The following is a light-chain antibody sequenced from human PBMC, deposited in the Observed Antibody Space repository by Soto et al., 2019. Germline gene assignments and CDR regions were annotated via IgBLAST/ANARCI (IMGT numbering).Light chain of an antibody. Sequence: SVLTQPASVSGSPGQSITISCSGTSSDVGGHSYVSWYQQHPGKAPKLMIYEVSNRPSGVSDRFSGYKSGNTASLTISGLQHEDEADYYWRSYTSPSSTYVFASGTKETV. J-gene: IGLJ1*01. CDR3: RSYTSPSSTYV. CDR1: SSDVGGHSY. V-gene: IGLV2-14*01. CDR2: EVS.